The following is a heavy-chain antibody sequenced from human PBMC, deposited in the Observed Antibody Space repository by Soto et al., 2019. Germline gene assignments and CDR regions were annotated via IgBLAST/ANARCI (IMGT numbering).Heavy chain of an antibody. CDR1: GGSISSSSYY. CDR3: ASQWSDFWSGYYYYYGMDV. Sequence: PSETLSLTCTVSGGSISSSSYYLGWIRPPPGKGLEWIGSIYYSGSTYYNPSLKSRVTISVDTSKNQFSLKLSSVTAADTAVYYCASQWSDFWSGYYYYYGMDVWGQGTTVTVSS. D-gene: IGHD3-3*01. V-gene: IGHV4-39*01. CDR2: IYYSGST. J-gene: IGHJ6*02.